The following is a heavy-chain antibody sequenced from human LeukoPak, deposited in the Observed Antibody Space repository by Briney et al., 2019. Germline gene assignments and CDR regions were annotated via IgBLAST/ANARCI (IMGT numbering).Heavy chain of an antibody. V-gene: IGHV3-15*01. CDR3: ARCQSGWFGEYKH. Sequence: PGGSLRLSCAASASTFSNAWMTWVRQAPGKGLEWVGRIKSITDGGTTDYAAPVKGRFTISRDDSKNTLYLQMNSLRAEDTAVYYCARCQSGWFGEYKHWGQGTLVTVSS. J-gene: IGHJ1*01. D-gene: IGHD3-10*01. CDR2: IKSITDGGTT. CDR1: ASTFSNAW.